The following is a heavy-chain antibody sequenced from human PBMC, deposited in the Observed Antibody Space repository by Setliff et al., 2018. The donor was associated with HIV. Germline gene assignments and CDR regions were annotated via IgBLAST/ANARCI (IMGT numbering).Heavy chain of an antibody. CDR1: GYTFTSYG. V-gene: IGHV1-18*01. J-gene: IGHJ3*02. Sequence: ASVKVSCKASGYTFTSYGISWVRQAPGQGLEWMGWISAYNGNTNYAQKFQGRVTMTTDTSTTTAYMELRAEDTAVYYCARDQEWLVEVEGDALHIWGQGTMVTVSS. CDR2: ISAYNGNT. CDR3: ARDQEWLVEVEGDALHI. D-gene: IGHD6-19*01.